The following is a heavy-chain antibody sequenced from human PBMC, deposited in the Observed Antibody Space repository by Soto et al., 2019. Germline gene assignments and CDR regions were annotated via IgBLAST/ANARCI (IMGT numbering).Heavy chain of an antibody. CDR2: INPSGGST. J-gene: IGHJ6*02. V-gene: IGHV1-46*01. CDR3: ARESCGGYVCYGMDV. D-gene: IGHD5-12*01. Sequence: ASVKVSCKASGYTFTSYYMHWVRQAPGQGLEWMGIINPSGGSTSYAQKFQGRVTMTRDTSTSTVYMELGSLRSEDTAVYYCARESCGGYVCYGMDVWGQGTTVTVSS. CDR1: GYTFTSYY.